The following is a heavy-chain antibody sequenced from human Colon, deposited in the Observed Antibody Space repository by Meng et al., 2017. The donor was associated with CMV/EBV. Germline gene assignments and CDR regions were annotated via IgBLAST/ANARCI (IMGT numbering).Heavy chain of an antibody. D-gene: IGHD3-22*01. V-gene: IGHV1-18*01. CDR3: ARYHYYDRSGYLKVHLDY. Sequence: ASVKVSCKVSGYIFTSYGISWARQAPGQGLEWMGWISTHNGYTSYAQKFQDRVTMTTDTSTSTAYMELRSLRSDDTAIYFCARYHYYDRSGYLKVHLDYWGQGTLVTVSS. J-gene: IGHJ4*02. CDR1: GYIFTSYG. CDR2: ISTHNGYT.